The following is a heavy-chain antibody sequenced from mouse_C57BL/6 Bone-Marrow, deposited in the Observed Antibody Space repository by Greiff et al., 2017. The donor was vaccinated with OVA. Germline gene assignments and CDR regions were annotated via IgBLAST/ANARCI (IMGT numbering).Heavy chain of an antibody. D-gene: IGHD2-3*01. CDR2: ISSGSSTI. V-gene: IGHV5-17*01. J-gene: IGHJ4*01. CDR3: ARTGYDGYHYAMDY. CDR1: GFTFSDYG. Sequence: DVMLVESGGGLVKPGGSLKLSCAASGFTFSDYGMHWVRQAPEKGLEWVAYISSGSSTIYYADTVKGRFTISRDNAKNTLFLQMTSLRSEDTAMYYCARTGYDGYHYAMDYWGQGTSVTVSS.